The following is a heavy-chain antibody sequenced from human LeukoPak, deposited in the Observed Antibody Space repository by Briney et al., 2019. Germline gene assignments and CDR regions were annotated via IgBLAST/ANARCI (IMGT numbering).Heavy chain of an antibody. CDR1: GFTFSSYW. Sequence: GGSLRLSCAASGFTFSSYWMHWVRQAPGKGLVWVSRINSDGSSTSYADSVKGRFTISRDNAKNTLYLQMNSLRAEDTAVYYCSRGGYHHGFDIWGQGTMVTVSS. J-gene: IGHJ3*02. D-gene: IGHD3-16*02. CDR3: SRGGYHHGFDI. CDR2: INSDGSST. V-gene: IGHV3-74*01.